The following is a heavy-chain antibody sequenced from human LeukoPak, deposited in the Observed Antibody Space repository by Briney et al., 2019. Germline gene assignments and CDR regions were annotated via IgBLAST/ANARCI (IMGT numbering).Heavy chain of an antibody. CDR2: IWYDGSNK. CDR3: AKAAGIAVSYSYYFDY. Sequence: GGSLRLSCAASGFTFSSYGMHWVRQAPGKGLEWVAVIWYDGSNKYYADSVKGRFTISRDNAKNSLYLQMISLRAEDTALYYCAKAAGIAVSYSYYFDYWGQGTLVTVSS. D-gene: IGHD6-19*01. J-gene: IGHJ4*02. CDR1: GFTFSSYG. V-gene: IGHV3-33*03.